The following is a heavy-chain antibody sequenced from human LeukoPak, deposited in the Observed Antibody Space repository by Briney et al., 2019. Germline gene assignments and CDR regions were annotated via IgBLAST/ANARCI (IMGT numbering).Heavy chain of an antibody. Sequence: SETLSLTCNVSGDSISSEYWSWIRQPPGKSLEWVGYIYTGGITNYNPSLKSRVTISVDTSKNQFSLRLTSVTAADTAMYYCAGGPPFDYWGQGTLVAVSS. J-gene: IGHJ4*02. V-gene: IGHV4-4*09. CDR2: IYTGGIT. CDR3: AGGPPFDY. CDR1: GDSISSEY.